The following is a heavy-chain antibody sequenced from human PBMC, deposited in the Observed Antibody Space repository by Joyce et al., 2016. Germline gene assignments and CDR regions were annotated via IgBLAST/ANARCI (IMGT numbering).Heavy chain of an antibody. V-gene: IGHV3-21*01. D-gene: IGHD2-8*01. J-gene: IGHJ4*02. Sequence: EVQLVESGGGLVKPGGSLRLSCAASGFTFSSYSMSWVRQAPGKGLWCVSSLSSSSSYIKYTDSVKGRFTISRDNAKNSLYLQMNSLRVEDTAVYYCARSSYTNGIFDYWGQGTLVTVSS. CDR2: LSSSSSYI. CDR1: GFTFSSYS. CDR3: ARSSYTNGIFDY.